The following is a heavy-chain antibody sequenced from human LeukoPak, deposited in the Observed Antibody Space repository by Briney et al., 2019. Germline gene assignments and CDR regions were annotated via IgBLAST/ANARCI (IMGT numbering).Heavy chain of an antibody. Sequence: GGALRLSCAASEFTFSVYWKHWVRQAPGKGVVWVSRINSVGSITCYAGSVKGLFTISTDNAKNTLYLQINSLRAEDTAVYYCARGSGVGYRYGYDYYGMDVWGQGTTVTVSS. D-gene: IGHD5-18*01. CDR2: INSVGSIT. CDR1: EFTFSVYW. CDR3: ARGSGVGYRYGYDYYGMDV. V-gene: IGHV3-74*01. J-gene: IGHJ6*02.